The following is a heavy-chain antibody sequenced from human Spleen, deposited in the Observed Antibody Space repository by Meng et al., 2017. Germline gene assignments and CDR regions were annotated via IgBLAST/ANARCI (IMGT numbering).Heavy chain of an antibody. J-gene: IGHJ4*02. CDR2: IYDSGYT. CDR1: GGSMSSGDYY. CDR3: ARERGILVGNNNFDY. V-gene: IGHV4-30-4*01. D-gene: IGHD2-21*01. Sequence: QVQLPESGPGLVKPSPTLSLTFTVSGGSMSSGDYYWSWIRQPPGKGLEWIGYIYDSGYTYYNPSLKSRVTISVDTSKNQFSLKLSSVTAADTAVYYCARERGILVGNNNFDYWGQGTLVTVSS.